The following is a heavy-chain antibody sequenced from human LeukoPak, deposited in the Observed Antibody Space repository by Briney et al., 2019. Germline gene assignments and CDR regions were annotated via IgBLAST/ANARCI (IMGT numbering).Heavy chain of an antibody. J-gene: IGHJ4*02. Sequence: ASVKVSCKASGYTFTGYYMHWVRQAPGQGLEWVGRINPNSGGTNYAQKFQGRVTMTRDTSISTAYMELSRLRSDDTAVYYCARNSGYDFGALYYFDYWGQGTLVTVSS. CDR1: GYTFTGYY. V-gene: IGHV1-2*06. D-gene: IGHD5-12*01. CDR3: ARNSGYDFGALYYFDY. CDR2: INPNSGGT.